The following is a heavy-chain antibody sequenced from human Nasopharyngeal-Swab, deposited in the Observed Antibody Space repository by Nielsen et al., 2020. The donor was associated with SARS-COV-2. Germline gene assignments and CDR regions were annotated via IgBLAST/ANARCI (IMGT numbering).Heavy chain of an antibody. CDR3: ARDSNYYGSGSDAFNL. CDR1: GFTFISYG. V-gene: IGHV3-33*01. CDR2: IWYDGVNK. J-gene: IGHJ3*01. D-gene: IGHD3-10*01. Sequence: GESLKISCAASGFTFISYGLHWVRQAPGKGLEWVAFIWYDGVNKYYADSVKGRFTISRDNSKNTVFLQMNILRVEDTAMYYCARDSNYYGSGSDAFNLWGQGTLVTVSS.